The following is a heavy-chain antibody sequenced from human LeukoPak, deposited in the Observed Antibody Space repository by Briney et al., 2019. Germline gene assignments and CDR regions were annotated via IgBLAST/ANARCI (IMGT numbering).Heavy chain of an antibody. J-gene: IGHJ4*02. Sequence: SETLSLTCTVSGGSISSYYWSWIRQPPGKGQEWIGHIYYSGSTNYNPSLKSRVTISVDTSKTQFSLKLSSVTAADTAVYYCARRLGATTTGFDYWGQGTLVTVSS. CDR2: IYYSGST. V-gene: IGHV4-59*08. CDR3: ARRLGATTTGFDY. D-gene: IGHD1-26*01. CDR1: GGSISSYY.